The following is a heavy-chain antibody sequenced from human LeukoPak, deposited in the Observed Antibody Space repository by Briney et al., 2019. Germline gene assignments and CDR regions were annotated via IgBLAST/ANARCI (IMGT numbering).Heavy chain of an antibody. J-gene: IGHJ4*02. CDR1: GFTFSNAW. D-gene: IGHD3-3*01. CDR2: IKSKTDGGTT. Sequence: GGSLRLSCAASGFTFSNAWMSWVRQAPGKGLEWVGRIKSKTDGGTTDYAAPVKATFPISRDDSKHTLYLQIHSLKTGDASFYCCGASRDYDFWSGYYTLDYWGEGTLVTVSS. CDR3: GASRDYDFWSGYYTLDY. V-gene: IGHV3-15*05.